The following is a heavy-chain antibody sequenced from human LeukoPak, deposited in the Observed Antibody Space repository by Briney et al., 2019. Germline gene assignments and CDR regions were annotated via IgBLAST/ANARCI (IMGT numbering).Heavy chain of an antibody. J-gene: IGHJ4*02. D-gene: IGHD1-26*01. CDR3: ASRSGSYSGKYFDY. V-gene: IGHV3-23*01. CDR1: GFTFSIYA. Sequence: GGSLRLSCAASGFTFSIYAMSWVRQAPGKGLEWVSAISGSGGTAYYADSVKGRFTISRDNSKNTLYLQMNSLRAEDTAVYYCASRSGSYSGKYFDYWGQGTLVTVSS. CDR2: ISGSGGTA.